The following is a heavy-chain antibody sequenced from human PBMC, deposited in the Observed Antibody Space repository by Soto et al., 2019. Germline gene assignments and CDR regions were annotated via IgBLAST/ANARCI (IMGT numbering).Heavy chain of an antibody. J-gene: IGHJ4*02. Sequence: XGTLSLTCAVSGDSVSNDNYYWSWIRQPPGKGLEWIGYIYYSGTTNYNSYLKSRLSLSVDMSKNQFSLKLASVTAADTAVYFCARSQRGRTAFTFDYWGQGALVTVSS. CDR3: ARSQRGRTAFTFDY. CDR1: GDSVSNDNYY. D-gene: IGHD3-16*01. CDR2: IYYSGTT. V-gene: IGHV4-61*01.